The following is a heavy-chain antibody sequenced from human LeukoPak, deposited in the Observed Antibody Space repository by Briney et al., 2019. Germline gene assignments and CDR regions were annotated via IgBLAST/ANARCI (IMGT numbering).Heavy chain of an antibody. V-gene: IGHV3-30*02. J-gene: IGHJ3*02. D-gene: IGHD3-3*01. CDR3: AKDRRRVTIFGVVMRHDAFDI. CDR1: GFTFSSYG. CDR2: IRYDGSNK. Sequence: GGSLRLSCAASGFTFSSYGMHWVRQAPGKGLEWVAFIRYDGSNKYYADSVKGRFTISRDNSKNTLYLQMNSLRAEDTAVYYCAKDRRRVTIFGVVMRHDAFDIWGQGTMVTVSS.